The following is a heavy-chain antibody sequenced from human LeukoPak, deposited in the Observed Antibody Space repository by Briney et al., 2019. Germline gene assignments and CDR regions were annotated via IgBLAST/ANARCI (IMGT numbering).Heavy chain of an antibody. CDR2: IRYDGSNK. V-gene: IGHV3-30*02. J-gene: IGHJ4*02. CDR1: GFTFSSYG. D-gene: IGHD2-2*01. CDR3: ATGDCSSTSCYPAFDY. Sequence: GGSLRLSCAASGFTFSSYGMHWVRQAPGKGLEWVAFIRYDGSNKYYADSVKGRFTISRDNSKNTLYLQMNSLRAEDTAVYYCATGDCSSTSCYPAFDYWGQGTLVTVSS.